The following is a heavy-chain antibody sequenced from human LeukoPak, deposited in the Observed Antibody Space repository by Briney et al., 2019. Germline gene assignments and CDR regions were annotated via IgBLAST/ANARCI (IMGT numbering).Heavy chain of an antibody. D-gene: IGHD6-19*01. CDR1: GFTVSSNY. Sequence: GGSLRLSCAASGFTVSSNYMSWVRQAPGKGLEWVSVIYSGGSTYYADSVKGRFTISRDNSKNTLYLQMNSLRAEDTAVYYCARDGGVVAGFGAKPDAFDIWGQGTMVTVSS. V-gene: IGHV3-53*01. CDR2: IYSGGST. CDR3: ARDGGVVAGFGAKPDAFDI. J-gene: IGHJ3*02.